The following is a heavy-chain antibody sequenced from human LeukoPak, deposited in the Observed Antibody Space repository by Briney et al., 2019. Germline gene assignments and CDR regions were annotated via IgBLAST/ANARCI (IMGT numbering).Heavy chain of an antibody. CDR2: ISYDGSNK. V-gene: IGHV3-30*04. Sequence: PGGSLRLSCAASGFTFSSYAMHWVRQAPGKGLEWVAVISYDGSNKYYADSVKGRFTISRDNSKNTLYLQMNSLRAGDTAVYYCARGYEYYYDSSGYPDYWGQGTLVTVSS. D-gene: IGHD3-22*01. J-gene: IGHJ4*02. CDR3: ARGYEYYYDSSGYPDY. CDR1: GFTFSSYA.